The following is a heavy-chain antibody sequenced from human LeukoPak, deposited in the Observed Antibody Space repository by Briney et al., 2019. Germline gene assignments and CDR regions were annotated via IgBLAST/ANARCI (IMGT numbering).Heavy chain of an antibody. Sequence: GESLKISCKGSGYSFTSHWISWVRQMPGKGLEWMGRIDPSDSYTNYSPSFQGHVTISADKSISTAYLQWSSLKASDTAMYYCARSFYDILTGYNNWFDPWGQGTLVTVSS. D-gene: IGHD3-9*01. CDR1: GYSFTSHW. J-gene: IGHJ5*02. CDR2: IDPSDSYT. CDR3: ARSFYDILTGYNNWFDP. V-gene: IGHV5-10-1*01.